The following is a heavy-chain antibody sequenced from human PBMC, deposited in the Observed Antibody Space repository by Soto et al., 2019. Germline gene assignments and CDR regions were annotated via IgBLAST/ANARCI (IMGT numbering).Heavy chain of an antibody. J-gene: IGHJ4*02. CDR1: GFTFSDYY. D-gene: IGHD2-15*01. CDR3: ARAGGGNADY. Sequence: PGGSLRLSCAASGFTFSDYYMEWVRQAPGKGLEWVGRSRNKANSYTTEYAASVKGRFTISRDDSKNSLYLQMNSLKTEDTAVYYCARAGGGNADYWGQGTRVTVAS. V-gene: IGHV3-72*01. CDR2: SRNKANSYTT.